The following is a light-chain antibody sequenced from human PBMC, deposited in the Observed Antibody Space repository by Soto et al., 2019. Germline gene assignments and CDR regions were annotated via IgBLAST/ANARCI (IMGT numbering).Light chain of an antibody. CDR3: QQYNSWPQT. CDR2: DAS. Sequence: ETMMTQSRETLSVSRGECGTLSWRASQSLRSSLAWYQQKPGQAPRLLIYDASTRATGIPARFSGSGSGTDFTLTISGLQSEDFAVYYCQQYNSWPQTFGQGNKVDIK. J-gene: IGKJ1*01. V-gene: IGKV3-15*01. CDR1: QSLRSS.